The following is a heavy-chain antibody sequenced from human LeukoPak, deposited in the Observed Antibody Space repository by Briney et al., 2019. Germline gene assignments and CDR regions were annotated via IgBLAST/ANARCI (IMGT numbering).Heavy chain of an antibody. CDR2: ISSSGSTI. J-gene: IGHJ4*02. V-gene: IGHV3-11*04. D-gene: IGHD3-22*01. CDR3: ARSTYDSRGYFRPAFDY. Sequence: GGSLRLSCAASGFTFSDYYMSWVRQAPGKGLEWVSYISSSGSTIYYADSVKGQFTISRDNAKNSLYLEMNSLRAEDTAVYYCARSTYDSRGYFRPAFDYWGQGVLVTVSS. CDR1: GFTFSDYY.